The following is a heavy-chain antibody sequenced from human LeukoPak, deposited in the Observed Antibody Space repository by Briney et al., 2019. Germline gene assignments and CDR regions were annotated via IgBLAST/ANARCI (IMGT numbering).Heavy chain of an antibody. Sequence: GGSLRLSCAASGFTFSSYEMNWVRQAPGXXLEWVSYISSSGSTIYYADSVKGRFTISRDNAKNSLYLQMNSLRAEDTAVYYCAHLEMATIPDYDAFDIWGQGTMVTVSS. CDR1: GFTFSSYE. CDR2: ISSSGSTI. V-gene: IGHV3-48*03. J-gene: IGHJ3*02. CDR3: AHLEMATIPDYDAFDI. D-gene: IGHD5-24*01.